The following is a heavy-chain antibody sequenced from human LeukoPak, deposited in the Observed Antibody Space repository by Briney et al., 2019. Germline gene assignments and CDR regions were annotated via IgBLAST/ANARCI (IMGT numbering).Heavy chain of an antibody. CDR3: ARDIEMATSRPSDAFDI. D-gene: IGHD5-24*01. J-gene: IGHJ3*02. Sequence: SVKVSCKASGATFSSYAISWVRQAPGQGLEWMGGIIPIFGTANYAQKFQGRVTITADESTSTAYMELSSLRSEDTAVYYCARDIEMATSRPSDAFDIWGQGTMVTVSS. CDR2: IIPIFGTA. V-gene: IGHV1-69*13. CDR1: GATFSSYA.